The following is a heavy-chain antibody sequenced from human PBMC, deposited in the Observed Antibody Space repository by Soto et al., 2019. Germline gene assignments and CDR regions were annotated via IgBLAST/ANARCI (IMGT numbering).Heavy chain of an antibody. CDR3: ARVHPFGVTSSPNAFEI. D-gene: IGHD3-3*01. J-gene: IGHJ3*02. Sequence: QVQLQEPGPGLVKPSETLSLTCTVSGGSISNYYWNWIRQPAGKGLEWIGRIYSSGTTIYNPTLESRVTMSLDTSKDQCSLKLSSVAAADTAVYFCARVHPFGVTSSPNAFEIWGKGTMVTVSS. CDR1: GGSISNYY. CDR2: IYSSGTT. V-gene: IGHV4-4*07.